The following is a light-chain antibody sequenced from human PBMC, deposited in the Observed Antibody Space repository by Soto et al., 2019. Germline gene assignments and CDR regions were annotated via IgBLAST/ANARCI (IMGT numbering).Light chain of an antibody. J-gene: IGKJ4*01. Sequence: DIQMTQSPSFVSASVGDRVTITCRASQGISIWLAWYQHKPGRAPKLLIHAASSLASGVPSRFSGSGSGTDFTLTISSLQPEDFATYYCQQTTSFPLTFGGGTKVEIK. V-gene: IGKV1-12*01. CDR1: QGISIW. CDR2: AAS. CDR3: QQTTSFPLT.